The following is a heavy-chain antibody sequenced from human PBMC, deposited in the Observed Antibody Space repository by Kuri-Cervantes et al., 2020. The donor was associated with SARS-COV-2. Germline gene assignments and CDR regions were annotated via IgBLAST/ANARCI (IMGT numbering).Heavy chain of an antibody. CDR2: ISGSGGST. V-gene: IGHV3-23*01. D-gene: IGHD2-2*01. CDR3: AKFSRDIVVVTAARGFYFDY. J-gene: IGHJ4*02. CDR1: ESTFSSYA. Sequence: SCAASESTFSSYAMRWVRQAPGKGLEWVSVISGSGGSTYYAESVKGRFTISRDTSKKTLYLQMNRLRAEDTAVYYCAKFSRDIVVVTAARGFYFDYWGQGTLVTVSS.